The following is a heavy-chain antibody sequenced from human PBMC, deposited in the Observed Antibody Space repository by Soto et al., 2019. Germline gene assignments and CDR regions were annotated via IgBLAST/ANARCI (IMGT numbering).Heavy chain of an antibody. Sequence: PGVSLRRSHETSGFTVSNYFLSWFRQAPGKGLEWVSVIYSAGSADFTDSVKGRFTISRDNSKNTLYLQMSSLRAEDTAVYYCARVPSTSYHYFDYWGQGT. CDR2: IYSAGSA. J-gene: IGHJ4*02. D-gene: IGHD2-2*01. CDR1: GFTVSNYF. CDR3: ARVPSTSYHYFDY. V-gene: IGHV3-66*01.